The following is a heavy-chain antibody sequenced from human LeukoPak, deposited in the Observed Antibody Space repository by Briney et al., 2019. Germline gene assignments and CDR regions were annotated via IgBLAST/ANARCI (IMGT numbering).Heavy chain of an antibody. Sequence: PGGSLRLSCAASGFTFSSYVMHWVRQPPGKGLEWIGSIYYSGSTYYNPSLKSRVTISVDTSKNQFSLKLNSVTAADTAVYYCARESGSYLWRSWLNPWGQGTLVTVSS. J-gene: IGHJ5*02. V-gene: IGHV4-39*07. D-gene: IGHD3-16*01. CDR1: GFTFSSYV. CDR3: ARESGSYLWRSWLNP. CDR2: IYYSGST.